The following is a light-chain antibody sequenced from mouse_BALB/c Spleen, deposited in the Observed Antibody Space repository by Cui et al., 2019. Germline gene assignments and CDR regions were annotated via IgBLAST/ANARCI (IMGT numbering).Light chain of an antibody. CDR2: LTS. V-gene: IGKV4-68*01. J-gene: IGKJ5*01. CDR3: QQWSSNPLT. Sequence: QIVLTQSPALMSASPGEKVTMTCSASSSVSYMYWYQQKPRSSPKPWIYLTSNLASGVPALFSGSGSGTSYSLTISSMEAEDAATYYCQQWSSNPLTFGAGTKLELK. CDR1: SSVSY.